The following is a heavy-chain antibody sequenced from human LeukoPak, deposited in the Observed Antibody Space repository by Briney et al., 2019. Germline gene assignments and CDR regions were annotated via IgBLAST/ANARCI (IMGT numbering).Heavy chain of an antibody. CDR1: GYTLTELS. Sequence: GASVKVSCKVSGYTLTELSMHWVRQAPGKGLEWMGRIIPIFGTANYAQKFQGRVTITTDESTSTAYMELSSLRSEDTAVYYCAGSRDGYNLRGLYYFDYWGQGTLVTVSS. D-gene: IGHD5-24*01. CDR3: AGSRDGYNLRGLYYFDY. V-gene: IGHV1-69*05. J-gene: IGHJ4*02. CDR2: IIPIFGTA.